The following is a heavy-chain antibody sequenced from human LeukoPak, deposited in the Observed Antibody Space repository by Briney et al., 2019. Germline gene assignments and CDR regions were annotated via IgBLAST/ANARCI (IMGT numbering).Heavy chain of an antibody. D-gene: IGHD3/OR15-3a*01. CDR1: GVSISSSNSY. Sequence: PSETLSLTCAVSGVSISSSNSYWGWIRQPPGKGLEWIGSIYYSGNTYYNASLKSQVSISIDTSKNQFSLRLTSVTAADTAVYYCARQTGSGLFILPGGQGTLVTVSS. CDR3: ARQTGSGLFILP. V-gene: IGHV4-39*01. CDR2: IYYSGNT. J-gene: IGHJ4*02.